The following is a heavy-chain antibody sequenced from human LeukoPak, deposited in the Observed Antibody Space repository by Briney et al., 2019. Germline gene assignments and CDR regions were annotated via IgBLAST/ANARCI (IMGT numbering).Heavy chain of an antibody. D-gene: IGHD3-16*01. CDR2: MSYSGTN. Sequence: PSETLSLTCTVSGGSISSFYWSWIRQPPGKGLEWIGYMSYSGTNKYNPSLKSRLTISMDTSKNQFSLKLSSVTAADTAVYYCARVSDYPKEKFDFWGQGTLVTVSS. V-gene: IGHV4-59*01. J-gene: IGHJ4*02. CDR1: GGSISSFY. CDR3: ARVSDYPKEKFDF.